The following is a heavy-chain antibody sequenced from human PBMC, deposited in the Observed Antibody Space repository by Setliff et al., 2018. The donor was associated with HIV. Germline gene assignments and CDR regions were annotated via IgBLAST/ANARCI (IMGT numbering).Heavy chain of an antibody. CDR2: VSSSADTT. J-gene: IGHJ4*02. CDR1: GFTFNDYY. Sequence: PGGSLRLSCAASGFTFNDYYMSWIRQAPGRGLEWVSYVSSSADTTYYADSVKGRFTISRDSAKNSLYLQMKSLRDEDTAVYYCARGSGFYDYWGQGTLVTVSS. V-gene: IGHV3-11*04. D-gene: IGHD3-22*01. CDR3: ARGSGFYDY.